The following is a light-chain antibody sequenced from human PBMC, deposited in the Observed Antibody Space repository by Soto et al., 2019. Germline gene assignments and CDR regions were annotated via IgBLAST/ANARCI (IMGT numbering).Light chain of an antibody. Sequence: QSSRPQPASLSGSPGQSVTISCTGTSFDVDDYNSVSWYQQPPGKAPKLIIYEVNSRPSGVSNRFSGSNSDNTASLTISGLQAEDEADYYCSLYTTSSTPSYVFGTGTKVTVL. CDR2: EVN. V-gene: IGLV2-14*01. CDR1: SFDVDDYNS. CDR3: SLYTTSSTPSYV. J-gene: IGLJ1*01.